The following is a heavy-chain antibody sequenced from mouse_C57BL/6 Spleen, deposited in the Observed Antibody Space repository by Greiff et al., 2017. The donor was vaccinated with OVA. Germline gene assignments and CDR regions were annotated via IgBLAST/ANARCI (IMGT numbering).Heavy chain of an antibody. Sequence: QVQLQQSGAELVKPGASVKISCKASGYAFSSYWMNWVKQRPGKGLEWIGQIYPGDGDTNYNGKFKGKATLTADKSSSTAYMQLSSLTSEDSAVYYCARYGYCGSSDYAMDYWGQGTSVTVSS. CDR2: IYPGDGDT. V-gene: IGHV1-80*01. CDR1: GYAFSSYW. J-gene: IGHJ4*01. D-gene: IGHD1-1*01. CDR3: ARYGYCGSSDYAMDY.